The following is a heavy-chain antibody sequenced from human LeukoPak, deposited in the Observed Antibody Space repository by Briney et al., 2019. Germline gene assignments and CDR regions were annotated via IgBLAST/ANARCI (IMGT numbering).Heavy chain of an antibody. Sequence: GGSLRLSCAASGFSFSTYWMSWVRQAPGKGLEWVANIKKDGSEKYYVDSVKGRFTISRDNAKNSLYLQMNSLRAEDTAVYYCAREGDYYDSSGHYAYYYYYMDVWGKGTTVTISS. J-gene: IGHJ6*03. CDR2: IKKDGSEK. CDR1: GFSFSTYW. V-gene: IGHV3-7*01. CDR3: AREGDYYDSSGHYAYYYYYMDV. D-gene: IGHD3-22*01.